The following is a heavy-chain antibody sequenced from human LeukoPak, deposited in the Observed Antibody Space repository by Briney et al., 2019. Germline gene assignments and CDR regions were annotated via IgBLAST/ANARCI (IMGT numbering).Heavy chain of an antibody. D-gene: IGHD4-23*01. CDR2: IIPIFGTA. CDR3: ARVGDYGGSFDY. J-gene: IGHJ4*02. CDR1: GGTFSSYA. V-gene: IGHV1-69*01. Sequence: GSSVTVSCKASGGTFSSYAISWVRQAPGQGLEWMGGIIPIFGTANYAQKFQGRVTITADESTSTAYMELSSLRSEDTAVYYCARVGDYGGSFDYWGQGTLVTVSS.